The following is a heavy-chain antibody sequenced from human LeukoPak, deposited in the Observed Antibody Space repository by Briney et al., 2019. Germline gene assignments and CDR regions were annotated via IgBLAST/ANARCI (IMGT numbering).Heavy chain of an antibody. CDR1: GYSFTSYW. D-gene: IGHD1-26*01. V-gene: IGHV5-51*01. CDR2: IYPGDSDT. CDR3: ARSGGVGAIQEAFDY. J-gene: IGHJ4*02. Sequence: GESLKISCKGSGYSFTSYWIGWVRQMPGKGLEWMGIIYPGDSDTRYSPSFEGQVTISADKSISTAYLQWSSLKASDTAMYYCARSGGVGAIQEAFDYWGQGILVAVSS.